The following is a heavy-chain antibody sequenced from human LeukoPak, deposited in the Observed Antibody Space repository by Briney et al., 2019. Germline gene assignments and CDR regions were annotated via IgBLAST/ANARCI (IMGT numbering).Heavy chain of an antibody. J-gene: IGHJ1*01. CDR2: IGWNGNNI. Sequence: GRSLRLSCAASGFTFDKYAMHWVRRAPGKGLEWVSGIGWNGNNIGYADSVKGRFTISRDNAKNSLYLQMNSLRAEDTALYYCAKDLVAVAGTPGYFQHWGQGTLVTVSS. CDR1: GFTFDKYA. D-gene: IGHD6-19*01. V-gene: IGHV3-9*01. CDR3: AKDLVAVAGTPGYFQH.